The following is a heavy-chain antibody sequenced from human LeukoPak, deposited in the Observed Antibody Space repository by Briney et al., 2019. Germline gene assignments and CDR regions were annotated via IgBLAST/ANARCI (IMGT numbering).Heavy chain of an antibody. CDR1: GFTFNSYG. Sequence: GGSLRLSCAASGFTFNSYGMHWVRQAPGKGLEWVSGVSGSGGNTYYAGSVKGRFTISRDNSKNTLDLQMNSLRADDTAVYYCAKAGSIRFDYWGQGTLVTVSS. V-gene: IGHV3-23*01. D-gene: IGHD1-26*01. CDR2: VSGSGGNT. J-gene: IGHJ4*02. CDR3: AKAGSIRFDY.